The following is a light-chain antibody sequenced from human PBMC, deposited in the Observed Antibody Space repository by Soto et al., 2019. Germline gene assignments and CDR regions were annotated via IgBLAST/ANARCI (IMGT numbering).Light chain of an antibody. CDR3: QQRRSWPPTIT. Sequence: EIVMTQSPATLSVSPGERVTLSCRASQNIGSNLAWYQQKFGQAPRLLIYGASTRVTGIPAGISGSGSGTEFTLTITSLQSEDFGVYYCQQRRSWPPTITFGQGTRLEIK. CDR2: GAS. CDR1: QNIGSN. J-gene: IGKJ5*01. V-gene: IGKV3-15*01.